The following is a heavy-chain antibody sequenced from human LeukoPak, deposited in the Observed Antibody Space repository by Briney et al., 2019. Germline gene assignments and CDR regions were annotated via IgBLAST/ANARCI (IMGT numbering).Heavy chain of an antibody. D-gene: IGHD3-22*01. J-gene: IGHJ3*02. Sequence: PSETLSLTCTVSGGSISSGDYYWSWIRQPPGKGLEWIGYIYYSGSTYYNPSLKSRVTISVDTSKNQFSLKLSSVTAADTAVYYCARSEWSYYDRSGPYAFDIWGQGTMVTVSS. CDR2: IYYSGST. V-gene: IGHV4-30-4*01. CDR3: ARSEWSYYDRSGPYAFDI. CDR1: GGSISSGDYY.